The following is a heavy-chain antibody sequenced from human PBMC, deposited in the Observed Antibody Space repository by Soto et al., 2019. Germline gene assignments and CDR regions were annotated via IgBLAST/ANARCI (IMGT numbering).Heavy chain of an antibody. Sequence: WGSLRVSCATSVFTFSHAWMSWVRQAPGKGLDLVGRIKSKADGETKDYGAPVRGRFTISRDDAKDTLYLQMNRLRIEDTAVYYCCVVKRLDQYSKSGYWFDPWGPGTMVTVSS. CDR3: CVVKRLDQYSKSGYWFDP. CDR2: IKSKADGETK. CDR1: VFTFSHAW. J-gene: IGHJ5*02. D-gene: IGHD4-4*01. V-gene: IGHV3-15*01.